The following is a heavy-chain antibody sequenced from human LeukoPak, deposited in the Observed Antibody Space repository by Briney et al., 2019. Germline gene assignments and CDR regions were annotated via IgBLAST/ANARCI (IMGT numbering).Heavy chain of an antibody. Sequence: GASLQVSCKGSGYSFTTYWICWVRQLPGKRLEWIGIIFPGDSDTTYNPSLQGQVSISADKSINTAYLQWSSLRASDTATYYCATSESQTRFDYWGQGTLVTVSS. D-gene: IGHD1/OR15-1a*01. CDR1: GYSFTTYW. CDR2: IFPGDSDT. V-gene: IGHV5-51*01. CDR3: ATSESQTRFDY. J-gene: IGHJ4*02.